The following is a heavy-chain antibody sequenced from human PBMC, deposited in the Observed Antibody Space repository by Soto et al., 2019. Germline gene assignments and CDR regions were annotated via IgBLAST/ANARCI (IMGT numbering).Heavy chain of an antibody. J-gene: IGHJ3*02. Sequence: SETLSLTCTVSGASISSYYWSWIRQPPGKGLEWIGSIFNSESPNYNPSLRSRVTVSLDTSKNQVSLRLRSGTAADTAVYYCARVGGAPLSALDIWGQGTMVTVSS. D-gene: IGHD1-26*01. V-gene: IGHV4-59*12. CDR3: ARVGGAPLSALDI. CDR1: GASISSYY. CDR2: IFNSESP.